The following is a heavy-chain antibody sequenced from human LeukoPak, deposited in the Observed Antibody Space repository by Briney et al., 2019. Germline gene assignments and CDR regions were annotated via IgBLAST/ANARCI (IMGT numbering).Heavy chain of an antibody. V-gene: IGHV1-46*01. Sequence: GASVKVSCKASGYTFTSYFIHWVRQAPGQGLEWMGIINPSGGSTSYAQKFQGRVTITADKSTSTAYMELSSLRSEDTAVYYCARVRDGYNHMDYWGQGTLVTVSS. CDR1: GYTFTSYF. D-gene: IGHD5-24*01. CDR2: INPSGGST. J-gene: IGHJ4*02. CDR3: ARVRDGYNHMDY.